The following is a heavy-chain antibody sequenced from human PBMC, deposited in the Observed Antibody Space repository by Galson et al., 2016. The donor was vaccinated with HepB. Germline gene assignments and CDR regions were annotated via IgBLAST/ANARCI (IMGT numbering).Heavy chain of an antibody. CDR2: NYFRGGT. J-gene: IGHJ4*02. Sequence: TLSLTCTVSGDSVSRGGYHWSWFRQHPGKGLEWIGYNYFRGGTYYNPSLESRVNISRDSSRNQFSLTLNSVTAADTAVYFCARISGFGSGPWGQGALVTVSS. V-gene: IGHV4-31*03. CDR1: GDSVSRGGYH. D-gene: IGHD3-10*01. CDR3: ARISGFGSGP.